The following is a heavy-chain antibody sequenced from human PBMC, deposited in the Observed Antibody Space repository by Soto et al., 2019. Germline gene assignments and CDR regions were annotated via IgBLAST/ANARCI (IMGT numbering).Heavy chain of an antibody. J-gene: IGHJ6*03. D-gene: IGHD2-2*01. CDR1: GCSVSSGSYY. CDR3: ARADSVVVPAALYYYYYMDV. V-gene: IGHV4-61*01. CDR2: IYYSGST. Sequence: SETLSLTCTVSGCSVSSGSYYWSWIRQPPGKGLEWIGYIYYSGSTNYNPSLKSRVTISVDTSKNQFSLKLSSVTAADTAVYYCARADSVVVPAALYYYYYMDVWGKGTTVTVSS.